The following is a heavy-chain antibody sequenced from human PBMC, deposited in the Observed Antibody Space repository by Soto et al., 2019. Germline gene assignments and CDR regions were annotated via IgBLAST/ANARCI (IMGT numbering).Heavy chain of an antibody. D-gene: IGHD2-2*02. CDR1: GFTFSSYA. CDR2: ISYDGSNK. J-gene: IGHJ6*02. CDR3: ARKLGYCSSTSCYTSSGMDV. V-gene: IGHV3-30-3*01. Sequence: GGSLRLSCAASGFTFSSYAMHWVRQAPGKGLEWVAVISYDGSNKYCADSVKGRFTISRDNSKNTLYLQMNSLRAEDTAVYYCARKLGYCSSTSCYTSSGMDVWGQGTTVTVSS.